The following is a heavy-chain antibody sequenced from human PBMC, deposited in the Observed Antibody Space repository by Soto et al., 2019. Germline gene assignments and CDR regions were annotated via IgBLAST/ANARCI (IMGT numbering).Heavy chain of an antibody. J-gene: IGHJ6*02. V-gene: IGHV1-2*02. Sequence: GASVKVSCKASGYTFTGYYMHWVRQAPGQGLEWMGWINPNSGGTNYAQKFQGRVTMTRDTSISAAYMELSRLRSDDTAVYYCARDQGVRGLRYYYYGMDVWGQGTTVTVSS. CDR3: ARDQGVRGLRYYYYGMDV. CDR2: INPNSGGT. CDR1: GYTFTGYY. D-gene: IGHD4-17*01.